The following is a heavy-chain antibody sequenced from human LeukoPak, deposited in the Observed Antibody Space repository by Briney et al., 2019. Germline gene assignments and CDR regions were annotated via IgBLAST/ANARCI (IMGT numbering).Heavy chain of an antibody. CDR2: IYYSGST. CDR3: ARQPRNSDYVWGSY. Sequence: SETLSLTCTVSGGSISSSSYYWGWVRPPPGKGLEWIGSIYYSGSTYYSPSLESRVTISVDTSKNQFSLKLTSVTASDTAVYYCARQPRNSDYVWGSYWGQGTLVTVSS. D-gene: IGHD3-16*01. CDR1: GGSISSSSYY. J-gene: IGHJ4*02. V-gene: IGHV4-39*01.